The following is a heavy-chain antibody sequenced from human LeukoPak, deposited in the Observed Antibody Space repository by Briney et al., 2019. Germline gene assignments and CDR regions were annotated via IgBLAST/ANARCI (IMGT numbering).Heavy chain of an antibody. Sequence: ASVKFSCKASGYTFTSYGISWVRQAPGQGLEWMGWISAYNGNTNYAQKLQGRVTMTTDTSTSTAYMELRSLRSDDTAVYYCARARGGGSNPNLNDYWGQGTLVTVSS. V-gene: IGHV1-18*01. CDR2: ISAYNGNT. J-gene: IGHJ4*02. CDR1: GYTFTSYG. CDR3: ARARGGGSNPNLNDY. D-gene: IGHD2-15*01.